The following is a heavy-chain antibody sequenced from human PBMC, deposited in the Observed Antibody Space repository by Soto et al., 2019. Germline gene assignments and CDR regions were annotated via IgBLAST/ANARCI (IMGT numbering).Heavy chain of an antibody. CDR2: IWSDGSQE. CDR3: ARDESGLALDY. V-gene: IGHV3-33*01. J-gene: IGHJ4*02. Sequence: GGSLRLSCAASGFTFSTYVMHWVRQAPGKGLEWVAVIWSDGSQEYFEDSVKGRFTISRDNSKNTLYLQMNSLRAEDTAVYYCARDESGLALDYWGQGTLVTVSS. D-gene: IGHD3-10*01. CDR1: GFTFSTYV.